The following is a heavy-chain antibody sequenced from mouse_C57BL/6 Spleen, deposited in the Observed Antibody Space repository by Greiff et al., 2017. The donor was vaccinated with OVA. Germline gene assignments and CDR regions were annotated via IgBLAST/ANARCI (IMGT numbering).Heavy chain of an antibody. Sequence: QVQLKEPGAELVKPGASVKLSCKASGYTFTSYWMHWVKQRPGQGLEWIGMIHPNSGSTNYNEKFKSKATLTVDKSSSTAYMQLSSQTSEDSAVYYFARWGSNYRAMDYWGQGTSVTVSS. CDR1: GYTFTSYW. V-gene: IGHV1-64*01. CDR2: IHPNSGST. J-gene: IGHJ4*01. CDR3: ARWGSNYRAMDY. D-gene: IGHD2-5*01.